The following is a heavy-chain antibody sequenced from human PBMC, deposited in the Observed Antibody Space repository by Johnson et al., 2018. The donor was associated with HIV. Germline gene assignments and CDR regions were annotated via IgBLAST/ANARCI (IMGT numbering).Heavy chain of an antibody. CDR2: IWYDGSNK. V-gene: IGHV3-33*01. CDR1: GFTFSSYG. Sequence: VQLVESGGGVVQPGRSLRLSCAASGFTFSSYGMHWVRQAPGKGLEWVAVIWYDGSNKYYADSVKGRFTISRDNAKNSLYLQMNSLRAEDTAVYDCARDREYGCAWGWALEIWGQGTMVTRSS. CDR3: ARDREYGCAWGWALEI. J-gene: IGHJ3*02. D-gene: IGHD6-19*01.